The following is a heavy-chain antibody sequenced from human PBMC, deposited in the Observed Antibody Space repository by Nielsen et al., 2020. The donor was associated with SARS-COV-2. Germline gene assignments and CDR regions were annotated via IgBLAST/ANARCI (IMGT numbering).Heavy chain of an antibody. V-gene: IGHV4-39*01. J-gene: IGHJ5*02. CDR1: GGSIDSSSYY. CDR3: ATAGYFSFRNQGNWFDP. D-gene: IGHD1-14*01. CDR2: IYYAGTT. Sequence: SETLSLTCTVSGGSIDSSSYYWGWIRQPPGKGLEWIGTIYYAGTTYYNPSLKSRVTISVDTSKNQLSLKLNSVTAADTAVYYCATAGYFSFRNQGNWFDPWGQGTLVTVSS.